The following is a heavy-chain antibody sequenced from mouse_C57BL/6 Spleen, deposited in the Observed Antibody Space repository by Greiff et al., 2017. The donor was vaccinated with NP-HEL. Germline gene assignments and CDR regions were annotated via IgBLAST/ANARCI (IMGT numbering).Heavy chain of an antibody. CDR3: AKDPSYYSNYWYFDV. CDR2: IYPGDGDT. J-gene: IGHJ1*03. V-gene: IGHV1-82*01. Sequence: QVQLQQSGPELVKPGASVKISCKASGYAFSSSWMNWVKQRPGKGLEWIGRIYPGDGDTNYNGKFKGKATLTADKSSSTAYMQLSSLTSEDSAVYFCAKDPSYYSNYWYFDVWGTGTTVTVSS. D-gene: IGHD2-5*01. CDR1: GYAFSSSW.